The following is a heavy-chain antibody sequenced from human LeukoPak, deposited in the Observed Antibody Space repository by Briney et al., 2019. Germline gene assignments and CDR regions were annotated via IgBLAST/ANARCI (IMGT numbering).Heavy chain of an antibody. V-gene: IGHV3-7*01. J-gene: IGHJ4*02. Sequence: GGYLSLYCAASGFTFSSYWMSWVRQAPGKGLEWVANIKQDGSEKYYVDSVKGRFTISRDNAKNSLYLQMHSMRVEDTAVYYCARVHRYSGSCFDYWGQGTLVTVSS. D-gene: IGHD1-26*01. CDR1: GFTFSSYW. CDR3: ARVHRYSGSCFDY. CDR2: IKQDGSEK.